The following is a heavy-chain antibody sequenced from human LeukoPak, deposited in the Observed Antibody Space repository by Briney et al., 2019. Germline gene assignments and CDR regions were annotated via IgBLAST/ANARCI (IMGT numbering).Heavy chain of an antibody. D-gene: IGHD2-2*01. J-gene: IGHJ6*03. CDR3: ARGRVAPPHYCSSTSCYYYMDV. CDR1: GGTFSSYA. Sequence: SVKVSCKASGGTFSSYAISWVRQAPGQGLEWMGGIIPIFGTANYAQKFQGRVTITTDESTSTAYMELSSLRSEDTAVYYCARGRVAPPHYCSSTSCYYYMDVWGKGTTVTVSS. V-gene: IGHV1-69*05. CDR2: IIPIFGTA.